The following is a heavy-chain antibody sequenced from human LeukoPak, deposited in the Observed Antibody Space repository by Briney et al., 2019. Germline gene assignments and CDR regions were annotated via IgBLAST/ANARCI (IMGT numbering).Heavy chain of an antibody. J-gene: IGHJ4*02. CDR3: AKDIYDILTVLDY. Sequence: PGRSLRLSCAASGFTFSSYDIHWVRQAPGKGLKWVAVISYDGRDKYYADSVKGRFTISRDNSKNTLYLQMNSLRAEDTAVYYCAKDIYDILTVLDYWGQGTLVTVSS. V-gene: IGHV3-30*18. CDR2: ISYDGRDK. D-gene: IGHD3-9*01. CDR1: GFTFSSYD.